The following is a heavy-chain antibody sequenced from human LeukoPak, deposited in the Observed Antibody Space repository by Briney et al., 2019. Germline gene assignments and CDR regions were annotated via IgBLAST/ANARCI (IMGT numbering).Heavy chain of an antibody. CDR2: INHSGST. J-gene: IGHJ4*02. Sequence: SETLSLTCAVYGGSFSGYYWSWIRQPPGKGLEWIGEINHSGSTNYNPSLKSRVTISVDTSKNQFSLKLSSVTAADTAVYYCARRRATYYYDSSGYYMYYFDYWGQGTLVTVSS. V-gene: IGHV4-34*01. CDR1: GGSFSGYY. CDR3: ARRRATYYYDSSGYYMYYFDY. D-gene: IGHD3-22*01.